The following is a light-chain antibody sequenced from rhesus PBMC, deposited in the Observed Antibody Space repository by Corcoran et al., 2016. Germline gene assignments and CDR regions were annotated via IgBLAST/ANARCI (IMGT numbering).Light chain of an antibody. CDR1: QDIEKE. CDR3: LHEYTPPYS. V-gene: IGKV1-94*01. J-gene: IGKJ2*01. CDR2: AAS. Sequence: DIQMTQSPSSLSASVGDRVTVTCRASQDIEKELSWYQQKPGEAPTLLIYAASSLQTGVSSRFSGSGSGTDDTLTISSLQPEDVATYFCLHEYTPPYSFGQGTKVEIK.